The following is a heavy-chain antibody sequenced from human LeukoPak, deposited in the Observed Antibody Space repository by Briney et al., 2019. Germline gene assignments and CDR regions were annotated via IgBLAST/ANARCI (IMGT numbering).Heavy chain of an antibody. CDR3: ARDPTTYYYDSSGFDI. J-gene: IGHJ3*02. CDR2: INPNSGGT. Sequence: ASVKVSCKASGYTFTSYDINWVRQAPGQGLEWMGWINPNSGGTNYAQKFQGRVTMTRDTSISTAYMELSRLRSDDTAVYYCARDPTTYYYDSSGFDIWGQGTMVTVSS. V-gene: IGHV1-2*02. CDR1: GYTFTSYD. D-gene: IGHD3-22*01.